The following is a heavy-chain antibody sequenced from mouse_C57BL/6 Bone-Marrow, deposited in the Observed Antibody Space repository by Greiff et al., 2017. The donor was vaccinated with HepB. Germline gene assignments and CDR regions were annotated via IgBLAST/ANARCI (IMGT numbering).Heavy chain of an antibody. CDR1: GYAFSSSW. D-gene: IGHD2-3*01. CDR3: ASYDGYYWYFDV. J-gene: IGHJ1*03. Sequence: QVTLKECGPELVKPGASVKISCKASGYAFSSSWMNWVKQRPGKGLEWIGRIYPGDGDTNYNGKFKGKATLTADKSSSTAYMQLSSLTSEDSAVYFCASYDGYYWYFDVWGTGTTVTVSS. CDR2: IYPGDGDT. V-gene: IGHV1-82*01.